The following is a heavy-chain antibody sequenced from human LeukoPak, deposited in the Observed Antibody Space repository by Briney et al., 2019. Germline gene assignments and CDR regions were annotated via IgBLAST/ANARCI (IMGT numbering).Heavy chain of an antibody. CDR2: IRSKTYGKTT. D-gene: IGHD3-16*01. CDR1: GFTFGDHA. V-gene: IGHV3-49*04. CDR3: TRFVPYLDY. Sequence: GGSLRLSCAASGFTFGDHAMSWVRQAPGKGLEWVGFIRSKTYGKTTEYAASVKGRFTISRDDSKNIAYLQMNSLKTEDTAIYYCTRFVPYLDYWGQGTLVTVSS. J-gene: IGHJ4*02.